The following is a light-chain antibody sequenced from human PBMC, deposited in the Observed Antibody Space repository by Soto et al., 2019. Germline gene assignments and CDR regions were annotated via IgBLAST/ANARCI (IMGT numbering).Light chain of an antibody. CDR1: PSVSSSY. Sequence: EIVLTQSPGTLSLSPGERAALSCRASPSVSSSYLAWYQRKPGQAPRLLIYGASSRATGIPDRFSGSGSGTDFTLTISRLEPEDFAVYYCQQYGSSHTFGQGTKLEIK. CDR3: QQYGSSHT. V-gene: IGKV3-20*01. CDR2: GAS. J-gene: IGKJ2*01.